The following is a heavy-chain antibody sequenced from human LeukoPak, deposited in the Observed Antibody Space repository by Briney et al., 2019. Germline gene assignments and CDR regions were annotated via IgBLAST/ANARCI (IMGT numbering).Heavy chain of an antibody. V-gene: IGHV1-2*02. CDR3: ARGLRKRGVSRISAAGQNSDY. CDR2: INPNSGGT. Sequence: EASVKVSCKASGYTFTGYYMHWVRQAPGQGLEWMGWINPNSGGTNYAQKFQGRVTMTRDTSISTAYMELSRLRSDDTAVYYCARGLRKRGVSRISAAGQNSDYWGQGTLVTVSS. D-gene: IGHD6-13*01. J-gene: IGHJ4*02. CDR1: GYTFTGYY.